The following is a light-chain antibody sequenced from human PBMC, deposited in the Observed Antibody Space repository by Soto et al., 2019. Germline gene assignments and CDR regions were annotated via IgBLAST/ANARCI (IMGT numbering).Light chain of an antibody. CDR1: QSVSSSY. J-gene: IGKJ2*01. CDR3: QQYGNSPYT. V-gene: IGKV3-20*01. Sequence: EIVLTQSPGTLSLSPGERATLSCRASQSVSSSYVTWYQQKPGQAPRLLIYATSSRATGIPDRFSGSGSGTDFTLTISSLEPEDFAVYYCQQYGNSPYTFGRGTKLEIK. CDR2: ATS.